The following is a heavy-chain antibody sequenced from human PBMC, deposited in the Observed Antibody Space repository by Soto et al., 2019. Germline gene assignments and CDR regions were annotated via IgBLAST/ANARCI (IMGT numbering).Heavy chain of an antibody. Sequence: PSETLSLTCTVSGGSISSYYWSWIRQPPGKGLEWIGYIYYSGSTNYNPSLNSRVTISVDTSKNQFSLKLSSVTAADTAVYYCAREGLTGTIGLYYYYGMDVWGQGTTVTVSS. D-gene: IGHD1-7*01. CDR2: IYYSGST. J-gene: IGHJ6*02. CDR3: AREGLTGTIGLYYYYGMDV. CDR1: GGSISSYY. V-gene: IGHV4-59*01.